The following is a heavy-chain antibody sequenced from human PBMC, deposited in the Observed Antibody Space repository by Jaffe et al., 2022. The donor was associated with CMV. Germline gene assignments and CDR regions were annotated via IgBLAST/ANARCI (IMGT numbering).Heavy chain of an antibody. Sequence: QVQLVESGGGVVQPGRSLRLSCAASGFTFSSYGMHWVRQAPGKGLEWVAVIWYDGSNKYYADSVKGRFTISRDNSKNTLYLQMNSLRAEDTAVYYCARETSGFHGMDVWGQGTTVTVSS. J-gene: IGHJ6*02. V-gene: IGHV3-33*01. CDR3: ARETSGFHGMDV. D-gene: IGHD6-6*01. CDR1: GFTFSSYG. CDR2: IWYDGSNK.